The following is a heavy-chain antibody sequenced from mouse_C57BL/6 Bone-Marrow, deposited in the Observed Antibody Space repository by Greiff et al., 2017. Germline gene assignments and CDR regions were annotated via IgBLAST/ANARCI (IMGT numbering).Heavy chain of an antibody. D-gene: IGHD2-3*01. CDR3: MSADGPYYFDY. CDR1: GFHIKDDY. V-gene: IGHV14-4*01. Sequence: EVQLQQSGAELVRPGASVTLSCTASGFHIKDDYMHWVQQRPEQGLEWIGWIAPENGAPEYASKFQGKATITADRSTNTAYLQLSSLTSEDTAVYYCMSADGPYYFDYWGQGTTLTVSS. CDR2: IAPENGAP. J-gene: IGHJ2*01.